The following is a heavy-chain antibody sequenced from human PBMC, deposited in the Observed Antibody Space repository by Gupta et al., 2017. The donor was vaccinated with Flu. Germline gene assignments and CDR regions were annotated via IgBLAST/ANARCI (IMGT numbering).Heavy chain of an antibody. CDR2: RSYDGSKK. CDR1: GFPFRSYG. V-gene: IGHV3-30*18. CDR3: AKGPRRAAAGLNFGY. Sequence: QVQLVQSGGGVVQPGRSLRLSCAASGFPFRSYGMLLVRQATGKGLVWVAVRSYDGSKKYYADAGKGRVTISRDNTKNTRYLQMNRLRAEDTAVYYCAKGPRRAAAGLNFGYGGQGTLVTVSS. D-gene: IGHD6-13*01. J-gene: IGHJ4*02.